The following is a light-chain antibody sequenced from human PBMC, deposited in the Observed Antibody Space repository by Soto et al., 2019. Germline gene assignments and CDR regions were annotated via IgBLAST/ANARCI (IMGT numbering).Light chain of an antibody. V-gene: IGKV3-15*01. CDR1: QGIGDT. J-gene: IGKJ4*01. Sequence: EVVMSQSASTLSVSAGEGATLSSAASQGIGDTLAWYQHKPGQTPRLLIYDTSTRATGVPTRFSGSRYGAEFNLTINSLQSEDFAVYYCQPYNNWPLTFGGGTKVDIK. CDR2: DTS. CDR3: QPYNNWPLT.